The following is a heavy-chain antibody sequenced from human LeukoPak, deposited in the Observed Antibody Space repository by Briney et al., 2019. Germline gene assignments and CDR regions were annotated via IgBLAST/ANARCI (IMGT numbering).Heavy chain of an antibody. Sequence: SETLSLTCSVSGGSIRSDDFYWSWIRQPPGKGLEWIGYIYYSGTTYYNPSLKSRVTISVDTSKNQFSLKLTSVTAADTAVYYCARGPYGSGSYYWGQGTLVTVSS. CDR1: GGSIRSDDFY. J-gene: IGHJ4*02. CDR2: IYYSGTT. D-gene: IGHD3-10*01. V-gene: IGHV4-30-4*01. CDR3: ARGPYGSGSYY.